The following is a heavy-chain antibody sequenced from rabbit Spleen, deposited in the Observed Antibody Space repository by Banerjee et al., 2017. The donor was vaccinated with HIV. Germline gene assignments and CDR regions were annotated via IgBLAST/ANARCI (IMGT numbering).Heavy chain of an antibody. V-gene: IGHV1S40*01. CDR3: TRDDGSGHYIDGYFDL. CDR1: GFSFNSGDD. CDR2: IYAGSSSNT. Sequence: QSLEESGGDLVKPGTSLTLTCTASGFSFNSGDDMCWVRQAPGKGLEWIACIYAGSSSNTYSATWAKGRFTISKTASTTVTLQVTSLTAADTATYFCTRDDGSGHYIDGYFDLWGPGTLVTV. D-gene: IGHD1-1*01. J-gene: IGHJ4*01.